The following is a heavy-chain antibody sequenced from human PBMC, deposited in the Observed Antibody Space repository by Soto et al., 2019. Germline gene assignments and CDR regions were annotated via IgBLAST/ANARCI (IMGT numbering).Heavy chain of an antibody. CDR2: ISYDGSNK. D-gene: IGHD2-15*01. CDR1: GFTFSSYA. Sequence: GGSLRLSCAASGFTFSSYAMHWVRQAPGKGLEWVAVISYDGSNKYYADSVKGRFTISRDNSKNTLYLQMNSLRAEDTAVYYCARDLNLGYKTRSGAFDIWGQGTMVTVSS. CDR3: ARDLNLGYKTRSGAFDI. J-gene: IGHJ3*02. V-gene: IGHV3-30-3*01.